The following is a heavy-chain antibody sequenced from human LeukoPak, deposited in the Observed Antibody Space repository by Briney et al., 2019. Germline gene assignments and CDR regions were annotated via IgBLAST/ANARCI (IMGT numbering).Heavy chain of an antibody. Sequence: SSETLSLTCAVYGGSFSGYYWSWIRQPPGKGLEWIGEINHSGSTNYNPSLKSRVTISVDTSKNQFSLKLSSVTAADTAVYYCAREATYYYDSSGYYPPGYWGQGTLVTVSS. CDR3: AREATYYYDSSGYYPPGY. J-gene: IGHJ4*02. CDR2: INHSGST. V-gene: IGHV4-34*01. CDR1: GGSFSGYY. D-gene: IGHD3-22*01.